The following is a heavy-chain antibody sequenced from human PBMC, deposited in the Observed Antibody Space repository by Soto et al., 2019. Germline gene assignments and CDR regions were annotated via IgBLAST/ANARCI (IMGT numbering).Heavy chain of an antibody. CDR3: ARDTVGSDEMFDY. V-gene: IGHV3-23*01. J-gene: IGHJ4*02. CDR2: VNNAGTNT. CDR1: GFTFSDYG. Sequence: GGSLRLSCVAYGFTFSDYGMSWVRQAPGKGPDWVSTVNNAGTNTHYADSVKGRFTISRDDSKTTLYLQMNNLRVDDTAIYYCARDTVGSDEMFDYWSQGTQVTVSS. D-gene: IGHD5-12*01.